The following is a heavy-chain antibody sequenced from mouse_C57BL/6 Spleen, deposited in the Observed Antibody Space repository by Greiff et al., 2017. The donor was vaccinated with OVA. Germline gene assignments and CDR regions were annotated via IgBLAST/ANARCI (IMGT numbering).Heavy chain of an antibody. CDR3: TRHRDYDPFDY. CDR2: IDPETGGT. J-gene: IGHJ2*01. Sequence: LQESGAELVRPGASVTLSCKASGYTFTDYEMHWVKQTPVHGLEWIGAIDPETGGTAYNQKFKGKAILTADKSSSTAYMELRSLTSEDSAVYYCTRHRDYDPFDYWGQGTTLTVSS. V-gene: IGHV1-15*01. D-gene: IGHD2-4*01. CDR1: GYTFTDYE.